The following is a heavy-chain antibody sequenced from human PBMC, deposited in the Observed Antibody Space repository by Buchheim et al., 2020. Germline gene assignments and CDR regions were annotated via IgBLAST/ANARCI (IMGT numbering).Heavy chain of an antibody. Sequence: QVQLVESGGGVVQPGRSLRLSCAASGFTFSSYAMHWVRQAPGKGLEWVAVISYDGSNKYYADSVKGRFTISRDNSKNTLYLQMNSLRAEDTAVYYCAREGGPSGYFDYWGQGTL. CDR1: GFTFSSYA. CDR2: ISYDGSNK. CDR3: AREGGPSGYFDY. J-gene: IGHJ4*02. V-gene: IGHV3-30*04.